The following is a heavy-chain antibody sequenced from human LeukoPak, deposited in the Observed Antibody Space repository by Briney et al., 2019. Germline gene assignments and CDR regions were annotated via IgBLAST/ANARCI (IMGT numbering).Heavy chain of an antibody. CDR3: AKALFAGRHRQGDFDY. CDR2: IGHDGSNK. CDR1: GFTFSRFA. V-gene: IGHV3-30*02. D-gene: IGHD3-3*01. Sequence: GGSLRLSCVASGFTFSRFAMHWVRQAPGKGLEWVTLIGHDGSNKYYADSVKGRFTISRDNAKNTLYLQMNSLRPEDAAVFYCAKALFAGRHRQGDFDYWGQGILVTVSS. J-gene: IGHJ4*02.